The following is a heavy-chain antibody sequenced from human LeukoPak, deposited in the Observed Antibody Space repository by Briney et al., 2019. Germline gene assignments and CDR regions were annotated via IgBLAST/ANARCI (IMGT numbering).Heavy chain of an antibody. D-gene: IGHD2-2*01. CDR2: IIPIFGTA. J-gene: IGHJ4*02. V-gene: IGHV1-69*13. CDR3: ARGDPHCSSTSCYWFRYYFDY. Sequence: ASVNVSCKASGGTFSSYAISWVRQAPGQGLEWMGGIIPIFGTANYAQKFQGRVTITADESTSTAYMELSSLRSEDTAVYYCARGDPHCSSTSCYWFRYYFDYWGQGTLVTVSS. CDR1: GGTFSSYA.